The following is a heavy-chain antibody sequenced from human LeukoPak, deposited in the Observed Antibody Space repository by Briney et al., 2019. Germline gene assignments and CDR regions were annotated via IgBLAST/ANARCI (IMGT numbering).Heavy chain of an antibody. J-gene: IGHJ4*02. D-gene: IGHD6-13*01. CDR2: ISSSSSTI. CDR1: GFTFSSYS. CDR3: ARGIAAAEY. V-gene: IGHV3-48*01. Sequence: GGSLRRSCAASGFTFSSYSMNWVRQAPGKGLEWVSYISSSSSTIYYADSVKGRFTISRDNAKNSLYLQMNSLRAEDTAVYYCARGIAAAEYWGQGTLVTVSS.